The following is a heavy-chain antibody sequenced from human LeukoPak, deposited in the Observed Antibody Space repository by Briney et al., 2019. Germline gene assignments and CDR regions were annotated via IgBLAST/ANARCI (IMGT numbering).Heavy chain of an antibody. CDR2: INPNSGDT. Sequence: ASVKVSCKASGYIFTGYYIHWVRQAPAQGLEWMGWINPNSGDTKYAQKFQGRVTMTRDTSNNTVYMDLTRLIFDDTAMYYCARDGVFRFEVGDVYYYYMDVWGKGTTVIISS. D-gene: IGHD2-21*02. J-gene: IGHJ6*03. CDR1: GYIFTGYY. V-gene: IGHV1-2*02. CDR3: ARDGVFRFEVGDVYYYYMDV.